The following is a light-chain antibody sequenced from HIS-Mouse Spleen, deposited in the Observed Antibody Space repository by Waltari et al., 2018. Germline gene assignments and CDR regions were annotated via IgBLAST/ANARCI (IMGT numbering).Light chain of an antibody. CDR1: SGSIASNY. CDR3: QSYDSSNSWV. V-gene: IGLV6-57*02. J-gene: IGLJ3*02. Sequence: NFMLTQPHSVSESPGKTVTISCTGSSGSIASNYVQWYQQPPGSAPTTVISEDNQRPSVVPDPFSCSIDSSSNSASLTISGLKTEDEADYYCQSYDSSNSWVFGGGTKLTVL. CDR2: EDN.